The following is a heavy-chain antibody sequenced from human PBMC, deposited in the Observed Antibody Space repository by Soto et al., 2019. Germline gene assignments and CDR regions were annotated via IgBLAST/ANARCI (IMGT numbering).Heavy chain of an antibody. V-gene: IGHV3-7*03. D-gene: IGHD6-6*01. CDR2: IKQDGSDK. Sequence: GGSLRLSCGASGFTFSSYWMSWVRQAPGKGLEWVANIKQDGSDKKYVDSVKGRFTISRDNAKKSLYLQMNSLRADDTAVYYCARMGARPDPNHFYAMDVWGQGTTVTVYS. J-gene: IGHJ6*02. CDR3: ARMGARPDPNHFYAMDV. CDR1: GFTFSSYW.